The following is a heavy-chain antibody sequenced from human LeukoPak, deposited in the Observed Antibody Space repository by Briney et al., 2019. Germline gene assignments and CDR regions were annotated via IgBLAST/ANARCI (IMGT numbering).Heavy chain of an antibody. CDR3: ARGVAAAAGDY. V-gene: IGHV4-59*01. CDR1: GGSISSYY. Sequence: SETLSLTCTVSGGSISSYYWSWIRQPPGKGLEWIGYIYYSGSTNYNPSLKSRVTISVDTSKNQFSLKLSSVTAADTAVYYCARGVAAAAGDYWGQGTTVTVSS. D-gene: IGHD6-13*01. CDR2: IYYSGST. J-gene: IGHJ4*03.